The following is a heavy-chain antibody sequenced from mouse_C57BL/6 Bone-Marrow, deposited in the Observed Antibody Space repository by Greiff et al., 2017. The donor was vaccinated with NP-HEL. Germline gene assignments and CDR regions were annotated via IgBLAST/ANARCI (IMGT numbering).Heavy chain of an antibody. Sequence: QVQLQQSGAELMKPGASVKLSCKATGYTFTGYWIEWVKQRPGHGLEWIGEILPGSGSTNYNEKFKGKATLTADKSSSTAYMELRSLTSEDSAVYFCARSRLLLYWGQGTTLTVSS. J-gene: IGHJ2*01. D-gene: IGHD1-1*01. CDR3: ARSRLLLY. V-gene: IGHV1-9*01. CDR1: GYTFTGYW. CDR2: ILPGSGST.